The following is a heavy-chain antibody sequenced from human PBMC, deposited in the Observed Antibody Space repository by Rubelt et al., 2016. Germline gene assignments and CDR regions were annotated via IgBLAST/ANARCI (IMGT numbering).Heavy chain of an antibody. D-gene: IGHD4-17*01. Sequence: QVQLQQWGAGLLKPSETLSLTCAVYGGSFSGYYWSWIRQPPGKGLEWIGEINHSGSTNYNPSLKSRVTMSVDTSKSQFSLNLTSVTSADSAVDYCASLRCRGSRCIVCWGQGTLVTVSS. J-gene: IGHJ4*02. CDR2: INHSGST. V-gene: IGHV4-34*01. CDR1: GGSFSGYY. CDR3: ASLRCRGSRCIVC.